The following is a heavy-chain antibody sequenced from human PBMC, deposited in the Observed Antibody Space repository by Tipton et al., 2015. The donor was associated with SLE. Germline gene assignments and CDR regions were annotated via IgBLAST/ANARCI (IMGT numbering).Heavy chain of an antibody. V-gene: IGHV4-34*01. CDR2: INHSRST. Sequence: TLSLTCAVYVGSFSGYYWSWLRQPPGKGLEWIGEINHSRSTNYNPSLKSRVTISMDTSKNQFSLSLRSVTAADTAVYYCARAEPSGPPSCFDYWGQGSLVTVSS. CDR1: VGSFSGYY. CDR3: ARAEPSGPPSCFDY. J-gene: IGHJ4*02. D-gene: IGHD1-14*01.